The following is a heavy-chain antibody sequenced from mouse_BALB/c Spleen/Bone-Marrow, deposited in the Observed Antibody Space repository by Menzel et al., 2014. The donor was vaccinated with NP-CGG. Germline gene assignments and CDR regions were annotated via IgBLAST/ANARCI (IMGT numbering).Heavy chain of an antibody. J-gene: IGHJ3*01. CDR2: IRNKANGYTT. V-gene: IGHV7-3*02. CDR3: ARGWITTGFAY. Sequence: EVNVVESGGGLVQPGGSLRLSCATSGFTFTDYYMSWVRQPPGKALEWLGFIRNKANGYTTEYSASVKGRFTISGDNSQSILYLQMNTLRAEDSATYYCARGWITTGFAYWGQGTLVTVSA. CDR1: GFTFTDYY. D-gene: IGHD1-1*01.